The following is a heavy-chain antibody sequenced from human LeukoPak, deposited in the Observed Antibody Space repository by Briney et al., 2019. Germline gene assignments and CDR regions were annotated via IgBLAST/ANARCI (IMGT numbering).Heavy chain of an antibody. Sequence: SETLSLTCAVSGYSISSGYYWGWIRQPPGKGLEWIGSIYHSGSTNYNPSLKSRVTISVDTSKNQFSLKLSSVTAADTAVYYCARLQWLPRFYFDYWGQGTLVTVSS. V-gene: IGHV4-38-2*01. CDR1: GYSISSGYY. J-gene: IGHJ4*02. CDR2: IYHSGST. D-gene: IGHD6-19*01. CDR3: ARLQWLPRFYFDY.